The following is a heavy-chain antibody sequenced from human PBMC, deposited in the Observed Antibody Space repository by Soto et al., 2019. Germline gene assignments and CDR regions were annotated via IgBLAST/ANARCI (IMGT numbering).Heavy chain of an antibody. CDR1: GYTFTSYG. V-gene: IGHV1-18*04. Sequence: ASVKVSCKASGYTFTSYGISWVRQAPGQGIEWMGWISAYNGNTNYAQKLQGRVTMTTDTSTSTAYMELRSLRSDETAVYYCARDRVQTTFFGVLTRQSYGMDVCAPGTNLTAS. D-gene: IGHD3-3*01. CDR3: ARDRVQTTFFGVLTRQSYGMDV. CDR2: ISAYNGNT. J-gene: IGHJ6*02.